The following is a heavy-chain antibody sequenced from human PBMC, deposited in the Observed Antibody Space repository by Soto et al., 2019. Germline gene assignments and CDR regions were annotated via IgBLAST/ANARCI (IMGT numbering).Heavy chain of an antibody. Sequence: EVQLVESGGGLVKPGGSLRLSCAASEFTFSNHWMHWVRQAPGEGLVWVSRLNSGGSTTNYADSVKGRFTISRDNAKNTLYLQMNSRRAEYTAVYYCVRGGRLAYYLDVWGKGATVTVSS. CDR2: LNSGGSTT. CDR1: EFTFSNHW. D-gene: IGHD4-17*01. V-gene: IGHV3-74*01. CDR3: VRGGRLAYYLDV. J-gene: IGHJ6*03.